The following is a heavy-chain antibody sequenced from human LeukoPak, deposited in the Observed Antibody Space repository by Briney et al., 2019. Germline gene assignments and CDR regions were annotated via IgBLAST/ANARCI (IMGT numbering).Heavy chain of an antibody. Sequence: ASVKVSCKASGYTFTGYYMHWVRQAPGQGLEWMGWINPNSGGTNYAQKFQGRVTMTRDTSISTAYMELSRLRSDDTAVYYCATKYSSGWYERYYYYMDVWGKGTTVTISS. V-gene: IGHV1-2*02. J-gene: IGHJ6*03. CDR1: GYTFTGYY. CDR3: ATKYSSGWYERYYYYMDV. CDR2: INPNSGGT. D-gene: IGHD6-19*01.